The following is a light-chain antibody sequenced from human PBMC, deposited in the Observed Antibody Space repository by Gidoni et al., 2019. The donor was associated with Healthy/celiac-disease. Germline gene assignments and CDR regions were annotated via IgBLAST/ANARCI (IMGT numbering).Light chain of an antibody. J-gene: IGKJ4*01. CDR1: QSVSSSY. CDR3: QQYGSSPSLT. V-gene: IGKV3-20*01. Sequence: EIVLTQSPGTLSLSPGERATLPCRASQSVSSSYLAWYQQKPGQAPRLLIYGAASRATGIPDRFSGSGSGRDFTLTISRLEPEDVAVYYCQQYGSSPSLTFGGGTKVEIK. CDR2: GAA.